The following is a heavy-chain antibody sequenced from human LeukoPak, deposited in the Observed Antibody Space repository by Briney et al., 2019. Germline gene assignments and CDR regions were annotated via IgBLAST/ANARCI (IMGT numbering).Heavy chain of an antibody. J-gene: IGHJ3*02. D-gene: IGHD3-16*01. V-gene: IGHV4-34*01. CDR1: GGSFSGYY. Sequence: SETLSLTCAVYGGSFSGYYWSWIRQPPGKGLEWIGEINHSGSTNYNPSLKSRVTMSVDTSKNQFSLKLSSVTAADTAVYYCARNSDLEEWEFAFDIWGQGTMVTVSS. CDR3: ARNSDLEEWEFAFDI. CDR2: INHSGST.